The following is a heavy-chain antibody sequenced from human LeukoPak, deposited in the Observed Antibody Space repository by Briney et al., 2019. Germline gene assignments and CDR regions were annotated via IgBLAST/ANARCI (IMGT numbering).Heavy chain of an antibody. CDR2: INSDGSSI. CDR3: ARAEFAPDR. CDR1: GYTFSSYW. V-gene: IGHV3-74*01. Sequence: GGSLRLSCAASGYTFSSYWMHWVRQAPGKGLVWVSRINSDGSSISYADSVKGRFTISRDSAKNTLYLQMNSLRAEDTAVYYCARAEFAPDRWGQGTLITVSS. J-gene: IGHJ4*02.